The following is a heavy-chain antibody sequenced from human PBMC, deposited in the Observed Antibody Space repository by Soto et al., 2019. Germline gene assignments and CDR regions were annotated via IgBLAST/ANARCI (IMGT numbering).Heavy chain of an antibody. Sequence: SETLSLTCTVSGGSISSYYWSWIRQPPGKGLEWIGYIYYSGSTNYNPSLKSRVTISVDTSKNQFSLKQSSVTAADTAVYYCARALGSGSPNWFDPWGQGTLVTVSS. CDR2: IYYSGST. CDR3: ARALGSGSPNWFDP. CDR1: GGSISSYY. J-gene: IGHJ5*02. D-gene: IGHD3-10*01. V-gene: IGHV4-59*08.